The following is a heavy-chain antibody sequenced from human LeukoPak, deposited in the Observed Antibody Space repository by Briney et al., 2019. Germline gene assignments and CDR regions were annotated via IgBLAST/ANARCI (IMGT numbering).Heavy chain of an antibody. D-gene: IGHD3-10*02. J-gene: IGHJ6*04. CDR3: AELGITMIGGV. Sequence: GGSLRLSCAASGSTFDDYGMSWVRQAPGKGLEWVSGINWNGGSTDYADSVKGRFTISRDNAKNSLYLQMNSLRAEDTAVYYCAELGITMIGGVWGKGTTVTISS. CDR1: GSTFDDYG. CDR2: INWNGGST. V-gene: IGHV3-20*04.